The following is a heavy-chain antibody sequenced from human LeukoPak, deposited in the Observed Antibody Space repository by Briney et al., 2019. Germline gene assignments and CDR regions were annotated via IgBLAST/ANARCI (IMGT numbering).Heavy chain of an antibody. V-gene: IGHV5-51*01. CDR2: IYPGDSDT. D-gene: IGHD6-19*01. Sequence: GESLKISCKGSGYIFTTYWIGWVRQMPGKGLEWMGIIYPGDSDTRYSPSFQGQVTISADKSISTTYLQWSSLKASDTAMYYCARQWSSGWSFFDYWGQGTLVTVSS. CDR3: ARQWSSGWSFFDY. J-gene: IGHJ4*02. CDR1: GYIFTTYW.